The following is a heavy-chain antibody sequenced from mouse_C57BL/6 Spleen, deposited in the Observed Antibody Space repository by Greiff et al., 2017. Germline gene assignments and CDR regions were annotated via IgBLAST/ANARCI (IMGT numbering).Heavy chain of an antibody. Sequence: VQLQQSGAELMKPGASVQLSCKATGYTFTGYWIEWVKQRPGHGLEWIGEILPGSGSTNYNENFKGKATFTAYTSSNTVYMQLSSRTTEVSAIYGYASGRARFAYCGQGTLVTVSA. D-gene: IGHD3-3*01. V-gene: IGHV1-9*01. CDR3: ASGRARFAY. CDR1: GYTFTGYW. CDR2: ILPGSGST. J-gene: IGHJ3*01.